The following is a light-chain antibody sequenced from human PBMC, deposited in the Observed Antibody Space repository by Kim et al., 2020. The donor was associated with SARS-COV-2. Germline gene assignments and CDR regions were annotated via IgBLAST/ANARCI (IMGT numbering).Light chain of an antibody. V-gene: IGLV2-18*02. CDR3: SSFTTSATYV. CDR2: EVS. J-gene: IGLJ1*01. Sequence: QSALTQPPSVSGSPGQSVTISCTGTSRDVGSYNRVSWYQQPPGTAPKVIIYEVSDRPSGVPDRFSGSKSGNTASLTISGLQAEDEADYYCSSFTTSATYVFGTGTKVTVL. CDR1: SRDVGSYNR.